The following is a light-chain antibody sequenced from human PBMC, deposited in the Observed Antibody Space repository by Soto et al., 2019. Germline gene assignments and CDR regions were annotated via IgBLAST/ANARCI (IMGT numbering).Light chain of an antibody. J-gene: IGKJ5*01. Sequence: EVVMTQSPATLSVSPGERATLSCRASQTVSRNLAWYQQRPGQAPRLLIYDISNRAAGVPARFSGSGSETEFTLTIRSLQSEDFAVYFCKQCNNWPSFGQGTRLEIK. CDR3: KQCNNWPS. V-gene: IGKV3-15*01. CDR1: QTVSRN. CDR2: DIS.